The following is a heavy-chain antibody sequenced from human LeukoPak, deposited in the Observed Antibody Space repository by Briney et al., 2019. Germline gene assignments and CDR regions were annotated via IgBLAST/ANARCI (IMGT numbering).Heavy chain of an antibody. J-gene: IGHJ6*03. CDR3: ARAGFSPPGNYYSYMDV. V-gene: IGHV4-61*02. CDR2: IYTSGST. Sequence: SQTLSLTCTVSGGSIGSGSYCWSWIRQPAGKGLEWIGRIYTSGSTNYNPSLKSRVTISVDTSKNQFSLKLSSVTAADTAVYYCARAGFSPPGNYYSYMDVWGKGTTVTVSS. CDR1: GGSIGSGSYC. D-gene: IGHD3-10*01.